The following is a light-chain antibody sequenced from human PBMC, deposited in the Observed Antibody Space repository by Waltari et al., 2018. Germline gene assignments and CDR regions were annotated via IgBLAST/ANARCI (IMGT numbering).Light chain of an antibody. CDR2: DAS. CDR3: QQRSNWPPIT. V-gene: IGKV3-11*01. CDR1: QSVSSY. Sequence: EIVLTQSPATLSLSPGERATLSCRASQSVSSYLAWYQQKPGQAPRILIYDASNRATGIPARFMGSGSGTDFTLTISSLEPEDFAVYYCQQRSNWPPITFGQGTRLEIK. J-gene: IGKJ5*01.